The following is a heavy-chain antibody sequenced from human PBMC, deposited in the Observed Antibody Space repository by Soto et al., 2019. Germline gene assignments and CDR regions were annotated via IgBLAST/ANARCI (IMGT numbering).Heavy chain of an antibody. CDR3: ARQPAAHHYYYYYGMDV. CDR1: GGTFSSYA. Sequence: QVQLVQSGAEVKKPGSSVKVSCKASGGTFSSYAISWVRQAPGQGLEWMGGIIPIFGTANYAQKFQGRVTITADESTSTAYMELSSLRSEDTAVYYCARQPAAHHYYYYYGMDVWGQGTTVTVSS. D-gene: IGHD2-2*01. CDR2: IIPIFGTA. V-gene: IGHV1-69*12. J-gene: IGHJ6*02.